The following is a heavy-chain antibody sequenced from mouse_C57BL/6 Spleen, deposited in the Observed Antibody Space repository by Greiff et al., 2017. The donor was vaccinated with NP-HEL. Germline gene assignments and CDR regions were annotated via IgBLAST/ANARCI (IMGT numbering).Heavy chain of an antibody. CDR2: ISDGGSYT. Sequence: EVMLVESGGGLVKPGGSLKLSCAASGFTFSSYAMSWVRQTPEKRLEWVATISDGGSYTYYPDNVKGRFTISRDNAKNNLYLQMSHLKSEDTAMYYCARDHTLFDYWGQGTTLTVSS. CDR1: GFTFSSYA. V-gene: IGHV5-4*01. CDR3: ARDHTLFDY. J-gene: IGHJ2*01.